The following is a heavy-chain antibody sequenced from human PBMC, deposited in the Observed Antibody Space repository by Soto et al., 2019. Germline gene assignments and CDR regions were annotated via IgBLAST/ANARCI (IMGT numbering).Heavy chain of an antibody. CDR2: IYYSGNT. V-gene: IGHV4-30-4*01. J-gene: IGHJ4*02. CDR3: ARDFKRYSSPPCTLEY. Sequence: QVQLRESGPGLVKPSQTLSLTCTVSGDSISSGDYYWSWIRQPPGKGLEWIGCIYYSGNTYYNPSLERRFSISVDTSKNRFSLQLSSVTVADTAVYYCARDFKRYSSPPCTLEYWGLGTLVPVSS. CDR1: GDSISSGDYY. D-gene: IGHD6-13*01.